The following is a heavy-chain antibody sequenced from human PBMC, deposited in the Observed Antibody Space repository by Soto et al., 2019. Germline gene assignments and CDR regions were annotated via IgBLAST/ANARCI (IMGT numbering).Heavy chain of an antibody. CDR3: TTAVVAGTYYYYGMDV. CDR1: GFTFTNAW. J-gene: IGHJ6*02. Sequence: AGGSLRLSCAASGFTFTNAWMNWVRQAPGKGLEWVGRIKSKTDGGTTDYAAPVKGRFTISRDDSKNTLYLQMNSLKTEDTAVYYCTTAVVAGTYYYYGMDVWGQGTTVTVSS. CDR2: IKSKTDGGTT. D-gene: IGHD2-15*01. V-gene: IGHV3-15*07.